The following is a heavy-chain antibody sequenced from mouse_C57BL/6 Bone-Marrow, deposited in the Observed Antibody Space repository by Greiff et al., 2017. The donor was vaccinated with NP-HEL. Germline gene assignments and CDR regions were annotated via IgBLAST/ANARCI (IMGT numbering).Heavy chain of an antibody. CDR1: GYAFSSYW. Sequence: QVQLKESGAELVKPGASVKISCKASGYAFSSYWMNWVKQRPGKGLEWIGQIYPGDGDTNYNGKFKGKATLTADKSSSTAYMQLSSLTSEDSAVYFCARTINWYFDVWGTGTTVTVSS. CDR3: ARTINWYFDV. V-gene: IGHV1-80*01. D-gene: IGHD2-12*01. CDR2: IYPGDGDT. J-gene: IGHJ1*03.